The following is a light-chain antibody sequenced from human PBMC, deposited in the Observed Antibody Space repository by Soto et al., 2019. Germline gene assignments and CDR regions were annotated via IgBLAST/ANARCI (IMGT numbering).Light chain of an antibody. J-gene: IGLJ2*01. CDR3: CSYIGFSTGVI. CDR2: EAT. CDR1: SSDVGRYNL. Sequence: QSALTQPASLSGSPGQSITISCTGTSSDVGRYNLVSWYKHNPGEAPKVIIYEATKRPSGVSNRFSGSKFGNTASLTISGLQAEDEADYYCCSYIGFSTGVIFGGGTKLTVL. V-gene: IGLV2-23*01.